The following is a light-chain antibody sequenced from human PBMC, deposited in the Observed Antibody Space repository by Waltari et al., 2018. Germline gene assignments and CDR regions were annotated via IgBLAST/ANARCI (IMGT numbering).Light chain of an antibody. CDR1: SGSIASNF. V-gene: IGLV6-57*03. Sequence: NFMLTQPHSVSESPGKTVTISCTRSSGSIASNFVQWYQQRPGSAPTTVISEDNQRPSGVPDRFSGSIDSSSNSASLTISGLKTEDEADYYCQSYDSNSVIFGGGTKLTVL. J-gene: IGLJ2*01. CDR2: EDN. CDR3: QSYDSNSVI.